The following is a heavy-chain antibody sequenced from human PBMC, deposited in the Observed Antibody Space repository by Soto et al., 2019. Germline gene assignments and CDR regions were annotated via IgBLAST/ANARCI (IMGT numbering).Heavy chain of an antibody. J-gene: IGHJ4*02. Sequence: SLRLSCSAAGCTFSAYGMHWVRQARGDGLEYVASISVYGGSTYHAESVKGRFTISRDNSKNTLFLQMSSMRPEDTAVHYCVKEGRMGERQPTNKYYFDYWGQGALVTVYS. V-gene: IGHV3-64D*06. D-gene: IGHD3-16*01. CDR2: ISVYGGST. CDR1: GCTFSAYG. CDR3: VKEGRMGERQPTNKYYFDY.